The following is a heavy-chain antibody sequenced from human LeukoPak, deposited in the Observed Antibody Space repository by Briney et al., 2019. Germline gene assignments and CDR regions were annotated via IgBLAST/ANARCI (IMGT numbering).Heavy chain of an antibody. Sequence: GGSLRLSCAASGFTFSTYSMNWVRQAPGKGLEWVSFISTSSSYIYYADSVKGRFTISRDNSKDSLYLQMNSLRAEDTAVYYCARGYYYDSSGSPPDYWGQGTLVTVSS. J-gene: IGHJ4*02. D-gene: IGHD3-22*01. CDR2: ISTSSSYI. V-gene: IGHV3-21*01. CDR3: ARGYYYDSSGSPPDY. CDR1: GFTFSTYS.